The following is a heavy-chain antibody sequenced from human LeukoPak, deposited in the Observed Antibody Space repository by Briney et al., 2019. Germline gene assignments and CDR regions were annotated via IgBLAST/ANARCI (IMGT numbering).Heavy chain of an antibody. J-gene: IGHJ4*02. CDR3: ARGGVLRFLEWLSGGDY. Sequence: ASVTLSFKSSVYTFTVYYMHWWGQAPGQGGEWMGWINPNSGGRNYAKKSHCRVTMTRATSISTPYMELSRMRCAETAVYSCARGGVLRFLEWLSGGDYWGQGTLVTVSS. D-gene: IGHD3-3*01. CDR1: VYTFTVYY. CDR2: INPNSGGR. V-gene: IGHV1-2*02.